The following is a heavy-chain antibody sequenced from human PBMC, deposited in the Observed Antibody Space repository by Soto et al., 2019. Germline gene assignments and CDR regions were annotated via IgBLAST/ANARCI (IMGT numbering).Heavy chain of an antibody. Sequence: GSLRLSCAASGFTFSSYAMSWVRQAPGKGLEWVSAISGSGGSTYYADSVKGRFTISRDNSKNTLYLQMNSLRAEDTAVYYCAKYSVSVSPDIVVVPAAILLDYFDYWGQGTLVTVSS. D-gene: IGHD2-2*01. CDR3: AKYSVSVSPDIVVVPAAILLDYFDY. CDR1: GFTFSSYA. CDR2: ISGSGGST. J-gene: IGHJ4*02. V-gene: IGHV3-23*01.